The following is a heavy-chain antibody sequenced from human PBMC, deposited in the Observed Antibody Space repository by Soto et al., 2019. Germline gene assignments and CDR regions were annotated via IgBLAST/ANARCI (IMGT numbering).Heavy chain of an antibody. CDR3: AREGDYYDSTGSYSMNV. J-gene: IGHJ6*02. V-gene: IGHV5-51*01. Sequence: GESLKISCKGSGYSFTSYWIGWVRQMPGKGLEWMGIIYPGDSDTRYSPSFQGQVTVSADKSISTAYLQWSSLKASDTAMYYCAREGDYYDSTGSYSMNVPGQATTVTVS. D-gene: IGHD3-22*01. CDR2: IYPGDSDT. CDR1: GYSFTSYW.